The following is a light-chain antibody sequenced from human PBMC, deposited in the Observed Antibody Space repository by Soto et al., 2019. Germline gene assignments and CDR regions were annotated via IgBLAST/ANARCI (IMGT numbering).Light chain of an antibody. Sequence: EIVLTQSPGTLSLSPGERATLSCRASQSVSDMYLAWYQQKPGQAPRLLIYASNRATGIPARFSGSGSGTDFTLPLRGLEPEDFAVYYCQHYGTSALFGPGTKVEIK. CDR2: AS. CDR3: QHYGTSAL. J-gene: IGKJ3*01. CDR1: QSVSDMY. V-gene: IGKV3-20*01.